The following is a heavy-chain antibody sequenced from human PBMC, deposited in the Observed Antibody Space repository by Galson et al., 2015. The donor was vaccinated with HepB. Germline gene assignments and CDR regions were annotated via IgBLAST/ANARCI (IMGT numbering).Heavy chain of an antibody. Sequence: SLRLSCAVSGFTFNPYAMHWVRQAPGKGLEWVAVILNDGGNEYYAESVKGRFTVSSADSSHTVYLQMNSLRPEDRGVYYCARETAIVEKSSGWLERFYHEDIDVWGQGTTVTVYS. CDR1: GFTFNPYA. D-gene: IGHD6-19*01. J-gene: IGHJ6*02. CDR2: ILNDGGNE. CDR3: ARETAIVEKSSGWLERFYHEDIDV. V-gene: IGHV3-30*03.